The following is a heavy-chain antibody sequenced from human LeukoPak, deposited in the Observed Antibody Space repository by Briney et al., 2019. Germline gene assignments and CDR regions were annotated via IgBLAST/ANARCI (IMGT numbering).Heavy chain of an antibody. CDR2: ISSDSTYI. J-gene: IGHJ6*02. D-gene: IGHD3-3*01. CDR1: GFTFTSYA. CDR3: ARVAFGLYVMDV. Sequence: GGSLRLSCAASGFTFTSYAMNWVRQAPGKGLEWVSSISSDSTYIFYADSLKGRFTISRDNAKNSLYLQMISLRAEDTAVYYCARVAFGLYVMDVWGQGTTVTVSS. V-gene: IGHV3-21*01.